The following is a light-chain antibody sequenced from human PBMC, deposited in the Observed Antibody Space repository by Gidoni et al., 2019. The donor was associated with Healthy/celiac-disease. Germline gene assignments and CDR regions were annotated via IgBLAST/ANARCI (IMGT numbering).Light chain of an antibody. CDR3: QSYDSSLSGSV. CDR2: GNS. J-gene: IGLJ2*01. V-gene: IGLV1-40*01. CDR1: SSNIVAGYD. Sequence: QSVLTQPPSVSGAPGQRVTTSCTGRSSNIVAGYDVHWYQQLPGTAPKLLIYGNSNRPSGVPDRFSGSKSGTSASLAITGLQAEDEADYYCQSYDSSLSGSVFGGGTKLTVL.